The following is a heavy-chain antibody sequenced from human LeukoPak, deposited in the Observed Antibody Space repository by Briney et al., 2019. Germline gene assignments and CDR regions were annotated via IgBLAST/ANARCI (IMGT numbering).Heavy chain of an antibody. CDR1: GGTFSSYA. D-gene: IGHD2-21*02. CDR3: ARDCGGDYYLGAFDI. Sequence: ASVKVSCKASGGTFSSYAISWVRQAPGQGLEWMGRIIPILGIANYAQKFQGRVTITADKSTSTAYMELSSLRSEDTAMYYCARDCGGDYYLGAFDIWGRGTPVTVSS. CDR2: IIPILGIA. J-gene: IGHJ3*02. V-gene: IGHV1-69*04.